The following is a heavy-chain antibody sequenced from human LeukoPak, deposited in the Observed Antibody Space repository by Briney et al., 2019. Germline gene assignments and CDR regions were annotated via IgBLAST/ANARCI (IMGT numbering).Heavy chain of an antibody. V-gene: IGHV1-2*02. CDR3: ARGVVGATPGGLYYYYGMDV. CDR1: GYTFTGYY. CDR2: INPNSGGT. D-gene: IGHD1-26*01. Sequence: GASVKVSCKASGYTFTGYYMHWVRQAPGQGLEWMGWINPNSGGTNYAQKFQGRVTMTRDTSTSTVYMELSSLRSEDTAVYYCARGVVGATPGGLYYYYGMDVWGQGTTVTVSS. J-gene: IGHJ6*02.